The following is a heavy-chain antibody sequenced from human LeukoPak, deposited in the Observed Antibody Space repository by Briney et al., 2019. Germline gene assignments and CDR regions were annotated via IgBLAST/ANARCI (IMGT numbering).Heavy chain of an antibody. CDR2: IYTSGST. Sequence: SETLSLTCTVSGGSISSGSYYWRWVRQPAGKGLEWIGRIYTSGSTNYNPSLKSRVTISVATSQNQLSLKPSSMTAADTAVHYWARASGAYSSGWYGELDWFDPWGQGTLVTVSS. V-gene: IGHV4-61*02. CDR1: GGSISSGSYY. D-gene: IGHD6-19*01. J-gene: IGHJ5*02. CDR3: ARASGAYSSGWYGELDWFDP.